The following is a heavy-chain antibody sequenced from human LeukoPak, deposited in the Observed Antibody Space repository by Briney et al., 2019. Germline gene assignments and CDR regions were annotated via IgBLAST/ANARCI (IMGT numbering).Heavy chain of an antibody. CDR3: ARVSTVDDSGSWYISWFDP. CDR2: TYYTSRWYN. D-gene: IGHD6-13*01. J-gene: IGHJ5*02. Sequence: SQTLSLTCAISGDSVSSNSAAWNWIRQSPSRGLEWLGRTYYTSRWYNDYAESVKSRITISPDTSKNQFSLQLNSVTPEDTAVYYCARVSTVDDSGSWYISWFDPWGQGTLVTVSS. V-gene: IGHV6-1*01. CDR1: GDSVSSNSAA.